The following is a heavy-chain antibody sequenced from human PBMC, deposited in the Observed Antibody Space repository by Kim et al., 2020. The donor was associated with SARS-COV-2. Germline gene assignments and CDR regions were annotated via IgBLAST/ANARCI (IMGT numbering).Heavy chain of an antibody. J-gene: IGHJ4*02. V-gene: IGHV3-33*01. D-gene: IGHD2-15*01. CDR3: ARGAGGGIVGEGRNLHY. CDR2: IWYDGSSQ. Sequence: GGSLRLSCAASGFTFSSYGMHWVRQTPGKGLEWVAFIWYDGSSQHYADSVKGRFTISRDNSKNTLYLQMNSLRAEDTAVYYCARGAGGGIVGEGRNLHYWGQDTLVTLSA. CDR1: GFTFSSYG.